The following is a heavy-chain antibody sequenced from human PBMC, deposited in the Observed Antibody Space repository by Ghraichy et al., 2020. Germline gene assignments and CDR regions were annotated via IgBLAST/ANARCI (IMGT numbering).Heavy chain of an antibody. CDR3: EREGWY. V-gene: IGHV3-48*02. Sequence: GGSLRLSCAGSGFTFSSYSMNWVRQAPGKGLDWVSYISSSGSTMYYADSVKGRFTLSRDNAKNSLYLKKNSLRDEDTAVYYCEREGWYWCQGTQVTVSS. J-gene: IGHJ4*02. CDR2: ISSSGSTM. CDR1: GFTFSSYS. D-gene: IGHD2-15*01.